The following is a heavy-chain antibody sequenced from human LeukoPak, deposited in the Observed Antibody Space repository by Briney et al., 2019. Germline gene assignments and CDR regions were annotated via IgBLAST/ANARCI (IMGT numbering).Heavy chain of an antibody. CDR3: ARGTYDFWSGYFDY. V-gene: IGHV4-31*03. J-gene: IGHJ4*02. CDR2: IYYSGST. Sequence: SQTLSLTCTVSGGSISSGDYYWSWIRQHPGKGLEWIGYIYYSGSTYYNPSLKSRVTISVDTSKNQFSLKLSSVTAADTAVYYCARGTYDFWSGYFDYWGQGTLVTVSS. D-gene: IGHD3-3*01. CDR1: GGSISSGDYY.